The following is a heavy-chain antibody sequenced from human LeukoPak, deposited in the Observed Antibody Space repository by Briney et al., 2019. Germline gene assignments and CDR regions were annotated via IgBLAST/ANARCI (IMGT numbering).Heavy chain of an antibody. CDR3: ARSTLTTVVY. V-gene: IGHV4-59*01. Sequence: SETLSLTCTVSGGSISSFYWSWIRQPPGKGLEWIGYIYSSGSTNYNPSLMSRVTISVDTSKNQFSLKLSSVTAADTAVYYCARSTLTTVVYWGQGTLVPVSS. D-gene: IGHD4-11*01. CDR2: IYSSGST. J-gene: IGHJ4*02. CDR1: GGSISSFY.